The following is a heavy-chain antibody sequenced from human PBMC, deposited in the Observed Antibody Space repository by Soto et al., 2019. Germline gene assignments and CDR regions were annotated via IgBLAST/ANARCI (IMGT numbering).Heavy chain of an antibody. CDR3: ARGLIYDSSGYYFDY. J-gene: IGHJ4*02. CDR2: INAGNGNT. Sequence: ASVKVSCKASGYTFTNYAMHWVRQAPGQRLEWMGWINAGNGNTKYSQKFQGRVTITRDTSASTVYMELSSLRSEDTAVYYCARGLIYDSSGYYFDYWGQGTLVTVSS. D-gene: IGHD3-22*01. V-gene: IGHV1-3*01. CDR1: GYTFTNYA.